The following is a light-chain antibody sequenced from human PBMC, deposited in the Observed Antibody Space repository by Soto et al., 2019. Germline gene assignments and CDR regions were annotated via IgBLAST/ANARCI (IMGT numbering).Light chain of an antibody. J-gene: IGLJ1*01. CDR2: RNN. Sequence: QSVLTQPPSASGTPGQGVTICCSGSTSNIRSNYVYWYQQLPGTAPKLLIYRNNQRPSGVPDRFSGSKSGTSASLAISGLRSDDEADYFCATWDDSLNGFYVFGTGTKVTVL. V-gene: IGLV1-47*01. CDR1: TSNIRSNY. CDR3: ATWDDSLNGFYV.